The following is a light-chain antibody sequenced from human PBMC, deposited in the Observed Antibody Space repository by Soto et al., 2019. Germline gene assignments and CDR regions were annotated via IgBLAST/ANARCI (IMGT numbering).Light chain of an antibody. CDR3: QQYNNWAIT. CDR2: KAS. CDR1: QSISNY. V-gene: IGKV1-5*03. J-gene: IGKJ5*01. Sequence: IQVTQSPSSLSASVGDIVTISCRASQSISNYLNWYQQRPGKAPKLLIYKASTLKSGVPSRFSGSGSGTEFTLTISSLQSEDFAVYYCQQYNNWAITFGQGTRLEIK.